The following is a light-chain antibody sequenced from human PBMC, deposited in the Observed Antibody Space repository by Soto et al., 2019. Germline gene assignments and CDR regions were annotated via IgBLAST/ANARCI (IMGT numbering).Light chain of an antibody. CDR3: QQYNNWPPMA. CDR2: GAS. Sequence: EIVMTQSPATLSVSPGERATLSCRASQSVSSNLAWYQQKPGQAPRLLIYGASTRATGIPARFSGSGSGTEFTRTIRSLQSEDFAVYCCQQYNNWPPMAFGQGTKVEIK. V-gene: IGKV3-15*01. CDR1: QSVSSN. J-gene: IGKJ1*01.